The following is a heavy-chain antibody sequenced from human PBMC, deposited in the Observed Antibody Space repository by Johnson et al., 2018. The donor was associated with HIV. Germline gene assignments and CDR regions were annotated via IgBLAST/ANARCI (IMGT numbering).Heavy chain of an antibody. CDR2: IWYDGSNK. J-gene: IGHJ3*02. CDR3: ARVEGGSSSNAFDI. D-gene: IGHD6-13*01. V-gene: IGHV3-33*01. CDR1: GFTFSSYG. Sequence: QMQLVESGGGVVQPGRSLRLSCAASGFTFSSYGMHWVRQAPGKGLEWVAVIWYDGSNKYYADSVKGRFTISRDNSKNTLYLQMNSLRAEDTAVYYCARVEGGSSSNAFDIWGQGTLVTVSS.